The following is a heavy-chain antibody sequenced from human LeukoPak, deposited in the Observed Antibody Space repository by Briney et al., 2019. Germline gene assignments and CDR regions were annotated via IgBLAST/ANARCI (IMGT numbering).Heavy chain of an antibody. D-gene: IGHD6-13*01. J-gene: IGHJ4*02. CDR3: ARGWEPYSSSFDY. Sequence: RSQTLSLTCAISGDSVPSNSAAWNWIRQSPSRGLEWLGRTYFRSKWYNEYAISVKSRITINPDTSKNQFSLQLNSVTPEDTAVYYCARGWEPYSSSFDYWGQGTLVTVSS. CDR1: GDSVPSNSAA. CDR2: TYFRSKWYN. V-gene: IGHV6-1*01.